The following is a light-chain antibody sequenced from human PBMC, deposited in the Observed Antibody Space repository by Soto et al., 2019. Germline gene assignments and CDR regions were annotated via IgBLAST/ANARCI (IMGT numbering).Light chain of an antibody. J-gene: IGKJ4*01. CDR3: QQRSNWPLT. Sequence: EIVLTQSPGTVSLSPGETAALSCRASQSVSSYLAWYQQKPGQAPRFLIYDASNRATGIPARFSGSGSGTDFTLTISSLEPEDFAVYYCQQRSNWPLTFGGGTKVEIK. CDR1: QSVSSY. V-gene: IGKV3-11*01. CDR2: DAS.